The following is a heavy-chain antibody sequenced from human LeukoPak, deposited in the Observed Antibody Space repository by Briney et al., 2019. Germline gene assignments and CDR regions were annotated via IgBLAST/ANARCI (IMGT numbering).Heavy chain of an antibody. CDR2: IYYSGST. CDR3: ARRKESHFDY. Sequence: SETLSLTCTVSGGSISSRSYYWGWIRQPPGKGLEWIGSIYYSGSTYYNPSLKSRVTISVDTSKNQFSLKLSSVTAADTAVYYCARRKESHFDYWGQGTLVTV. V-gene: IGHV4-39*01. J-gene: IGHJ4*02. CDR1: GGSISSRSYY.